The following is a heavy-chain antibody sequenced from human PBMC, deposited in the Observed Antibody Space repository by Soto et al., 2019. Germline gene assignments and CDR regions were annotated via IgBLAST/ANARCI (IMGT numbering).Heavy chain of an antibody. CDR3: AKGYDRYNWNDFDY. J-gene: IGHJ4*02. CDR1: GFTFSSYA. V-gene: IGHV3-23*01. CDR2: ISGSGGST. Sequence: GGSLRLSCAASGFTFSSYAMSWVRQAPGKGLEWVSAISGSGGSTYYADSGKGRFTISRDNSKNTLDLQMNSLRAEDTAVYYCAKGYDRYNWNDFDYWGQGTLVTVSS. D-gene: IGHD1-1*01.